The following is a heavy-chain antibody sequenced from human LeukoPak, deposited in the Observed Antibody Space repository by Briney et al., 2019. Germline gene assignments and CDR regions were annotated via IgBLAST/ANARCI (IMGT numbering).Heavy chain of an antibody. J-gene: IGHJ6*02. CDR3: ARSAGLNYYYGMDV. CDR2: IYHSGST. V-gene: IGHV4-4*02. CDR1: GGSISSSNW. Sequence: YPSETLSLTCAVSGGSISSSNWWSWVRQPPGKGLEWIGEIYHSGSTNYNPSLKSRVTISVDKSKNQFSLKLSSVTAADTAVYYCARSAGLNYYYGMDVWGQGTTVTVSS.